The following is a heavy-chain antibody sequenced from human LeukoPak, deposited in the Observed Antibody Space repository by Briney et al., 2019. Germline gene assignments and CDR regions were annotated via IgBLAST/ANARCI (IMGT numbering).Heavy chain of an antibody. Sequence: GGSLRLSCEAAGFTVGSHAMCWVRQAPGKGRGWVAGSMGSGSSIHYADPVKGRFTISRDNARNTVYLQINSLRAEDTAVYYCAKTTVGYSSAHNPAWPVDYRGPRTLVTV. CDR2: SMGSGSSI. J-gene: IGHJ4*02. CDR1: GFTVGSHA. V-gene: IGHV3-23*01. CDR3: AKTTVGYSSAHNPAWPVDY. D-gene: IGHD5-18*01.